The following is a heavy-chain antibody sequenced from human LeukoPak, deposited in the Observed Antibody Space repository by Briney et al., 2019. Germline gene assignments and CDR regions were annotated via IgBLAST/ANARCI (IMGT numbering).Heavy chain of an antibody. D-gene: IGHD4-11*01. J-gene: IGHJ4*02. V-gene: IGHV3-33*06. CDR1: KFTFSHYG. CDR2: IWNDGSSQ. Sequence: PGGSLRLSCAASKFTFSHYGMHWVRQAPGKGLEWVAVIWNDGSSQYYADSVKGRFTVSRDNSQKTLYLQMNSLRPEDTAVYYCAKDAERGFDYSNSLEKRGQGTLVTVSS. CDR3: AKDAERGFDYSNSLEK.